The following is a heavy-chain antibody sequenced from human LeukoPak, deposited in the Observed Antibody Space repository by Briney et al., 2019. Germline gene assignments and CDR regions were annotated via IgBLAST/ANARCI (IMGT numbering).Heavy chain of an antibody. Sequence: ASVRVSCEASGYTFTSYGISWVRQAPGQGLEWVGWLSAYNGNTNYAQKLQGRVTMTTDTSTSTAYMELRSLRSDDTAVYYCARDQSGSSGPIWKYWGQGTLVTVSS. CDR1: GYTFTSYG. D-gene: IGHD6-25*01. J-gene: IGHJ4*02. V-gene: IGHV1-18*01. CDR2: LSAYNGNT. CDR3: ARDQSGSSGPIWKY.